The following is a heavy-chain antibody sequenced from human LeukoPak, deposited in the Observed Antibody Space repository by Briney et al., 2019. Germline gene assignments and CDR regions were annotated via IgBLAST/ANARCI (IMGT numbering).Heavy chain of an antibody. CDR2: INSDGSST. CDR1: GFTFSSYW. CDR3: ARDYYGSGGYFSDY. V-gene: IGHV3-74*01. J-gene: IGHJ4*02. D-gene: IGHD3-10*01. Sequence: GGSLRLSCAASGFTFSSYWMHWVRQAPGKGLVWVSRINSDGSSTSYADSVKGRFTISRDNAKNTLYLQMNSLGAEDTAVYYCARDYYGSGGYFSDYWGQGTLVTVSS.